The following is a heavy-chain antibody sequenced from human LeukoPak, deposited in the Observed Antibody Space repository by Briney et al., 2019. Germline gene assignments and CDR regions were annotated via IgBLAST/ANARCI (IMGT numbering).Heavy chain of an antibody. D-gene: IGHD3-10*01. CDR2: INHSGST. CDR1: GGSFSGYY. Sequence: SSETLSLTCAVYGGSFSGYYWSWIRQPPGKGLEWIGEINHSGSTNYNPSLKSRVTISVDTSKNQFSLKLSSVTAADTAVYYCARGGLVRGVITRFGFFDYWGQGTLVTVSS. CDR3: ARGGLVRGVITRFGFFDY. J-gene: IGHJ4*02. V-gene: IGHV4-34*01.